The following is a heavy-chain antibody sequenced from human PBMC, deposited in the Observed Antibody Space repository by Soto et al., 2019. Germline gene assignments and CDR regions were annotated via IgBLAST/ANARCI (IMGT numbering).Heavy chain of an antibody. V-gene: IGHV3-74*01. CDR1: GFTFSSYW. D-gene: IGHD2-15*01. CDR2: INSDGSST. CDR3: ARYCSGGSCYSGYYYYGMDV. J-gene: IGHJ6*02. Sequence: LSLTCAASGFTFSSYWMHWVRQAPGKGLVWVSRINSDGSSTSYADSVKGRFTISRDNAKNTLYLQMNSLRAEDTAVYYCARYCSGGSCYSGYYYYGMDVWGQGTTVTVSS.